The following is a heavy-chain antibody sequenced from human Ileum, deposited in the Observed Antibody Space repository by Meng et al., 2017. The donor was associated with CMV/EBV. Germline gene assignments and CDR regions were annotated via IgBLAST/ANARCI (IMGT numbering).Heavy chain of an antibody. Sequence: VEESGPGLVKPAQTLSLSCTVSGASISSGDYYWSWIRQPPGKGLEWIGYIFFSGNTYYNPSLNNRVIISIDTPRNQFSLKVDSVTAADTAVYYCARFRIAALGNLFDPWGHGTLVTAPQ. CDR2: IFFSGNT. CDR3: ARFRIAALGNLFDP. J-gene: IGHJ5*02. V-gene: IGHV4-30-4*08. D-gene: IGHD6-13*01. CDR1: GASISSGDYY.